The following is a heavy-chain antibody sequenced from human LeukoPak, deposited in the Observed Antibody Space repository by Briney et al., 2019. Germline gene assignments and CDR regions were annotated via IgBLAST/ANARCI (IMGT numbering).Heavy chain of an antibody. D-gene: IGHD3-22*01. CDR3: ARGRGYYYDSSGEVDY. Sequence: GGSLRLSCAASGFTFSSYAMSWVRQAPGKGLEWVSAISGSGGSTYYADSVKGRFTISRDNSKNTLYLQMNSLRAEDTAVYYCARGRGYYYDSSGEVDYWGQGTLVTVSS. CDR1: GFTFSSYA. CDR2: ISGSGGST. V-gene: IGHV3-23*01. J-gene: IGHJ4*02.